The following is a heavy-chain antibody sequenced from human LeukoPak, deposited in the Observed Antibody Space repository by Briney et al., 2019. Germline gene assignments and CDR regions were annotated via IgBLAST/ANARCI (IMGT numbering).Heavy chain of an antibody. D-gene: IGHD6-19*01. CDR1: GFTFSSYA. Sequence: PGGSLRLSCAASGFTFSSYAMSWVRQAPGKGLKWVSAISGSGGSTYYADSVKGRFAISRDNSKNTLYLQMNSLRAEDTAVYYCAKGQEYSSGLHFDYWGQGTLVTVSS. J-gene: IGHJ4*02. CDR2: ISGSGGST. CDR3: AKGQEYSSGLHFDY. V-gene: IGHV3-23*01.